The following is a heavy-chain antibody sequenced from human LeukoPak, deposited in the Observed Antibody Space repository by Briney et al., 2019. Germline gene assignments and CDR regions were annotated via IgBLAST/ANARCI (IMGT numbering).Heavy chain of an antibody. D-gene: IGHD4-11*01. V-gene: IGHV1-69*04. CDR3: ARATVSSYYYGRDV. CDR2: IIPILGIA. J-gene: IGHJ6*04. Sequence: ASVKVSCKASGGTFSSYAISWVRQAPGQGLEWMGRIIPILGIANYAQKFQGRVTITADKSTSTAHMELSSLRSEDTAVYYCARATVSSYYYGRDVGGKGPTVTVPS. CDR1: GGTFSSYA.